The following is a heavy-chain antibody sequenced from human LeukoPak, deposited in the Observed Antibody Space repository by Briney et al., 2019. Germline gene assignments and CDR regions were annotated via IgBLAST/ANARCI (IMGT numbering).Heavy chain of an antibody. V-gene: IGHV4-59*01. CDR3: ATGRAYSSVDY. CDR2: IYYTGST. D-gene: IGHD6-19*01. Sequence: SETLSLTCTVSGGSISSYYWSWIREPPGKGLEWIGCIYYTGSTNYNPSLKSRVTISVDTSKNQFSLKLSSVTAADTAVYYCATGRAYSSVDYWGQGTLVGVSS. J-gene: IGHJ4*02. CDR1: GGSISSYY.